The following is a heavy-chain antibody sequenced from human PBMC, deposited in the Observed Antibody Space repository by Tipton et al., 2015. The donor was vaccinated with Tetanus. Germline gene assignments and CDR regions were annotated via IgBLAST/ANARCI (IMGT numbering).Heavy chain of an antibody. CDR3: ARAILTGDYMPGPLDF. V-gene: IGHV4-59*01. CDR2: VFHSGIT. Sequence: TLSLTCAVYGGSLSRYYWNWIRQSPGKGLEWIGYVFHSGITNYNPSLKSRVTISIDTSRNQFSLKLSSVTAADTAVYYCARAILTGDYMPGPLDFWGQGTPVTVSS. CDR1: GGSLSRYY. D-gene: IGHD3-9*01. J-gene: IGHJ4*02.